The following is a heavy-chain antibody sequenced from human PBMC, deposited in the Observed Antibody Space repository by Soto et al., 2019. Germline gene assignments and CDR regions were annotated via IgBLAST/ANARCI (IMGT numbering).Heavy chain of an antibody. CDR2: ISASTRNT. CDR3: ARCYCSVGSCYACWHFDL. CDR1: GYTFTNYA. D-gene: IGHD2-15*01. Sequence: QVQLVQSGAEVKKPGASVKVSCQASGYTFTNYAISWVRQAPGQGLEWMGWISASTRNTDQAQNFQGRVTMTIETSTNTANMGLRSLRSDDTAVYYCARCYCSVGSCYACWHFDLWGRGTLVTVSS. V-gene: IGHV1-18*01. J-gene: IGHJ2*01.